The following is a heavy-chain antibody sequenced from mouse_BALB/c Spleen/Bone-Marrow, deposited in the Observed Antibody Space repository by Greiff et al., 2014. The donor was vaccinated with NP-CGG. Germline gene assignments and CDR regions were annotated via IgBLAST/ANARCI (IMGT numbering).Heavy chain of an antibody. V-gene: IGHV5-6-5*01. J-gene: IGHJ2*01. CDR1: GITVSSYA. CDR2: IGSGGRK. CDR3: ARGGMTPFDF. D-gene: IGHD2-13*01. Sequence: DVKLVESGGGLVKPGGSLKLSCEASGITVSSYAMSWVRQTPEKRLEWVASIGSGGRKHYPDSVEGRLTISRDNARNILYLQVSSLRSEDTAMYYCARGGMTPFDFWGQGITLTVSS.